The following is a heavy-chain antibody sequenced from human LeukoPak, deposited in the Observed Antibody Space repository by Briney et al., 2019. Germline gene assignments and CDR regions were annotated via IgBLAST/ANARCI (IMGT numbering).Heavy chain of an antibody. CDR2: INPNSGGT. J-gene: IGHJ4*02. Sequence: GASVKVSCKASGYTFTGYYMHWVRQAPGQGLEWMGWINPNSGGTNYAQKFQGRVTMTRDTSISTAYMELSGLRSDDTAVYYCARVAIRYFDWSGSYWGQGTLVTVSS. V-gene: IGHV1-2*02. CDR3: ARVAIRYFDWSGSY. D-gene: IGHD3-9*01. CDR1: GYTFTGYY.